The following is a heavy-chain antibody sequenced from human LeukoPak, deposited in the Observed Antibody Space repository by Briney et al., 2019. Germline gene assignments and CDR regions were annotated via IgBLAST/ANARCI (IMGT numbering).Heavy chain of an antibody. J-gene: IGHJ6*02. Sequence: ASVKASCKASGYTFTSYGISWVRQAPGQGPEWMGWISAYNGNTNYAQKLQGRVTMTTDTSTSTAYMELRSLRSDDTAVYYCARDLHTRTRHYYYGMDVWGQGTTVTVSS. CDR3: ARDLHTRTRHYYYGMDV. CDR1: GYTFTSYG. D-gene: IGHD1-1*01. V-gene: IGHV1-18*01. CDR2: ISAYNGNT.